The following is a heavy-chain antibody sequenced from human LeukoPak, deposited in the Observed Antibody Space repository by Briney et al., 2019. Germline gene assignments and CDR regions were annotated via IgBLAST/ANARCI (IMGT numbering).Heavy chain of an antibody. V-gene: IGHV3-74*01. D-gene: IGHD3-16*02. J-gene: IGHJ3*02. CDR2: INSDGSST. Sequence: GGSLRLSCAASGFTFSSYWMHWVRQAPGKGLVWVSRINSDGSSTSYADSVKGRFTLSRDNAKNTPYLQMNSLGAEDTAVYYCARVNLDYDYVWGSYRYTGSDAFDIWGQGTMVTVSS. CDR3: ARVNLDYDYVWGSYRYTGSDAFDI. CDR1: GFTFSSYW.